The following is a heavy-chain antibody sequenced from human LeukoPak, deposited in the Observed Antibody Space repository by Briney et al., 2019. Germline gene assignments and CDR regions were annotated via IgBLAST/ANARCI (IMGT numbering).Heavy chain of an antibody. D-gene: IGHD2-21*02. CDR1: GGSISNYY. Sequence: SETLSLTCTVSGGSISNYYCSWIRQTAAKGLEWIGRIYSSGTTYYNPSLKSRVSMSVDTSKNQFSLNLNSVTAADTAVYYCARDSTAHCAGDCSFVWGQGTLVTVSS. CDR2: IYSSGTT. V-gene: IGHV4-4*07. J-gene: IGHJ4*02. CDR3: ARDSTAHCAGDCSFV.